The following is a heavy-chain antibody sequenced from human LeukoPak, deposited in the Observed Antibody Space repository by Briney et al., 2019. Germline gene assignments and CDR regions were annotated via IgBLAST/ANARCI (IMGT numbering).Heavy chain of an antibody. Sequence: GASVEVSCTASGYTFSSYAITWVRQAPGQGLEWMGWISPYNGNTNSAQRFQGRVTMTTDTSTSAAYMELTSLRPDDTAVYYCARDNTWYFDLWGRGTLVTVSS. J-gene: IGHJ2*01. CDR3: ARDNTWYFDL. CDR1: GYTFSSYA. D-gene: IGHD2/OR15-2a*01. V-gene: IGHV1-18*01. CDR2: ISPYNGNT.